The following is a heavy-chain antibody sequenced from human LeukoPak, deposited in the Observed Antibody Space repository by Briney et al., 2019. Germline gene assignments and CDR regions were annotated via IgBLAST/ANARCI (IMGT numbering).Heavy chain of an antibody. CDR2: ISGSGGST. V-gene: IGHV3-23*01. CDR1: GFTFSSYA. J-gene: IGHJ4*02. CDR3: AKYDSSGSFDY. Sequence: GGSLRLSCAASGFTFSSYAMSWVRQAPGKGLEWVSAISGSGGSTYYADSVKGRSTISRDNAKNTLYLQMNSLRAEDTAVYYCAKYDSSGSFDYWGQGTLVTVSS. D-gene: IGHD3-22*01.